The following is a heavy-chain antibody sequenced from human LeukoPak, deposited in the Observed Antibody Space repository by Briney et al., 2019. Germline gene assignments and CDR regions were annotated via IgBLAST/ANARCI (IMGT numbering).Heavy chain of an antibody. Sequence: GGSLRLSCAASGFTFDDYAMHWVRQAPGKGLEWVSGISWNSGSIGYADSVKGRFTISRDNAKNSLYLQMNSLRAEDTALYYCAKERSSGWHDAFDIWGQGTMVTVSS. CDR3: AKERSSGWHDAFDI. V-gene: IGHV3-9*01. CDR1: GFTFDDYA. CDR2: ISWNSGSI. D-gene: IGHD6-19*01. J-gene: IGHJ3*02.